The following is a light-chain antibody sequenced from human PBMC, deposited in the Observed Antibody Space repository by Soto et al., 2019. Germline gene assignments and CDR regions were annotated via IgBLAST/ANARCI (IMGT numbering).Light chain of an antibody. CDR1: SSNIGSNY. Sequence: QSVLTQPPSASETPGQRVTISCSGSSSNIGSNYVYWYQQFPGTAPKVLIYRNNQRPSGVPDRFSGSKSGTSASLAISGLQSEDEADYYCAAWDDTLNGYVFGAGTKVTVL. J-gene: IGLJ1*01. CDR2: RNN. CDR3: AAWDDTLNGYV. V-gene: IGLV1-47*01.